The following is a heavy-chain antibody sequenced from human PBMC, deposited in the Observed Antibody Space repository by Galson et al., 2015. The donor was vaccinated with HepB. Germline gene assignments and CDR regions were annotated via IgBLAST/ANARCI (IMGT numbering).Heavy chain of an antibody. D-gene: IGHD3-10*01. CDR1: GFTFSSYA. CDR3: ARDSPSSGSCYKGSEYYFDY. CDR2: ISYDGSNK. V-gene: IGHV3-30-3*01. Sequence: SLRLSCAASGFTFSSYAMHWVRQAPGKGLEWVAVISYDGSNKYYADSVKGRFTISRDNSKNTLYLQMNSLRAEDTAVYYCARDSPSSGSCYKGSEYYFDYCCQGALLTVS. J-gene: IGHJ4*02.